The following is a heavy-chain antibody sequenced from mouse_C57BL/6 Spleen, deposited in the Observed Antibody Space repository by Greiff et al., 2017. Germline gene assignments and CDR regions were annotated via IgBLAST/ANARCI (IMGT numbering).Heavy chain of an antibody. CDR2: INYDGSST. CDR1: GFTFSDYY. V-gene: IGHV5-16*01. Sequence: VQLKESEGGLVQPGSSMKLSCTASGFTFSDYYMAWVRQVPEKGLEWVANINYDGSSTYYLDSLKSRFIISRDNAKNILYLQMSSLKSEDTATYYCARGGEYYGNSYYAMDYWGQGTSVTVSS. CDR3: ARGGEYYGNSYYAMDY. D-gene: IGHD2-1*01. J-gene: IGHJ4*01.